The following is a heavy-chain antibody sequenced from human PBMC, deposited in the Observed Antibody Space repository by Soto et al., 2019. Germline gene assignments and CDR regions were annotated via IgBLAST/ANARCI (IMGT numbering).Heavy chain of an antibody. V-gene: IGHV4-34*01. CDR3: ARGPLYCTNGVCYRYYYYYGMDV. Sequence: SETLSLTCAVYGGSFSGYYWSWIRQPPGKVLEWIGEINHSGSTNYNPSLKSRVTISVDTAKNQFSLKLSSVTAADTAVYYCARGPLYCTNGVCYRYYYYYGMDVWGQGTTVNVSS. D-gene: IGHD2-8*01. CDR2: INHSGST. CDR1: GGSFSGYY. J-gene: IGHJ6*02.